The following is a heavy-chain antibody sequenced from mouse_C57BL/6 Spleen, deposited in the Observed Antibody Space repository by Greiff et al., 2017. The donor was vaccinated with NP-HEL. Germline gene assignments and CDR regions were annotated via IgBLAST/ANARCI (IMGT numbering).Heavy chain of an antibody. J-gene: IGHJ4*01. D-gene: IGHD2-3*01. CDR3: AREIDDGYFTDYYAMDY. CDR1: GFTFSDYG. Sequence: EVKLMESGGGLVKPGGSLKLSCAASGFTFSDYGMHWVRQAPEKGLEWVAYISSGSSTIYYADTVKGRFTISRYNAKNTLFLQMTSLRSEDTAMYYCAREIDDGYFTDYYAMDYWGQGTSVTVSS. CDR2: ISSGSSTI. V-gene: IGHV5-17*01.